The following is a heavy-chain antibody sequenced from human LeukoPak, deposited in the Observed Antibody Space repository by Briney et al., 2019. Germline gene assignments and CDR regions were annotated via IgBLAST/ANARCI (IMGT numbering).Heavy chain of an antibody. CDR2: INSDGSSR. CDR1: GFTFDDYA. J-gene: IGHJ4*02. Sequence: GGSLRLSCAASGFTFDDYAMHWVRQAPGKGLEWVSGINSDGSSRSYADSVKGRFTISRDNAKYTLYLQMNSLRAEDTAVYYCARGGYYDSSGYSSFVYFDYWGQGTLVTVSS. D-gene: IGHD3-22*01. CDR3: ARGGYYDSSGYSSFVYFDY. V-gene: IGHV3-74*01.